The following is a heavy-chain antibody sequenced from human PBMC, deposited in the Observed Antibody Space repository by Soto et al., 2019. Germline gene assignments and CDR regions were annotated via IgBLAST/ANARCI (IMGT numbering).Heavy chain of an antibody. J-gene: IGHJ5*02. Sequence: PGGSLRLSCAASGFTFSSYSMTWVRQAPGKGLEWVSSISSSSSYIYYADSVKGRFTISRDNAKNSLYLQMNSLRAEDTAVYYCARAYPRLTWFDPWGQGTLVTVSS. CDR1: GFTFSSYS. CDR2: ISSSSSYI. CDR3: ARAYPRLTWFDP. V-gene: IGHV3-21*01. D-gene: IGHD2-21*01.